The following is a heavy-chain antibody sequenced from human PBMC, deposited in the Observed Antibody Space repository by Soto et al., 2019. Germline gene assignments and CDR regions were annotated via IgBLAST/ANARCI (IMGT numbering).Heavy chain of an antibody. CDR1: VFTFSIYA. J-gene: IGHJ6*02. CDR2: ISFDGKKI. V-gene: IGHV3-30*04. D-gene: IGHD2-15*01. CDR3: ARRDFYCRGRNCFSGDYAMEL. Sequence: AVGSLRLSCTSSVFTFSIYAMHWVRHSPGKWLEWVSIISFDGKKIDYAGSVRGRFTISRDNSQNTLYLQMDSLRTEDTAVYYCARRDFYCRGRNCFSGDYAMELWGQGTTVIVSS.